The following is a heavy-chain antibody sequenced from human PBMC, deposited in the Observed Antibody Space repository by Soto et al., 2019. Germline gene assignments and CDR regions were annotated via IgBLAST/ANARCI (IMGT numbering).Heavy chain of an antibody. CDR3: AKNAGIAAAGPSGY. Sequence: PGGSLRLSCSASGFTFSSYAMSWVRQAPGKGLEWVSAISGSGGSTYYAGSVKGRFTISRDNSKNTLYLQMNSLRAEDTAVYYCAKNAGIAAAGPSGYWGQGTLVTVSS. CDR1: GFTFSSYA. J-gene: IGHJ4*02. CDR2: ISGSGGST. V-gene: IGHV3-23*01. D-gene: IGHD6-13*01.